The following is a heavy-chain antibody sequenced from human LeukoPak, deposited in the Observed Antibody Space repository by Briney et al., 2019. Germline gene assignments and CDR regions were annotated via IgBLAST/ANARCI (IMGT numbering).Heavy chain of an antibody. Sequence: SETLSLTCTVSGGSISSYYWSWIRQPPGKGLEWIGYIYYSGSTNYNPSLKSRVTISVDTSKNQFSLKLSSVTAADTAVYYCARAVLRYCSGGSCYPGYYYYGMDVWGQGTTVTVSS. J-gene: IGHJ6*02. CDR3: ARAVLRYCSGGSCYPGYYYYGMDV. CDR2: IYYSGST. V-gene: IGHV4-59*01. D-gene: IGHD2-15*01. CDR1: GGSISSYY.